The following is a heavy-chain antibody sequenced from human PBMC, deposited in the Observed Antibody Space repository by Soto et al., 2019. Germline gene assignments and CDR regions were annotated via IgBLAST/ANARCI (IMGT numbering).Heavy chain of an antibody. CDR3: VKGEYYYDSSGYYPFDY. D-gene: IGHD3-22*01. V-gene: IGHV3-66*01. CDR2: IYSGTNT. CDR1: GLTVSSNY. Sequence: PGGSLRLSCAASGLTVSSNYMGWVRQAPGKGLEWVSVIYSGTNTHYADSVRGRFTISRDNSKNTVYLQMSSLRVEDTAVYYCVKGEYYYDSSGYYPFDYWGQGTLVTVSS. J-gene: IGHJ4*02.